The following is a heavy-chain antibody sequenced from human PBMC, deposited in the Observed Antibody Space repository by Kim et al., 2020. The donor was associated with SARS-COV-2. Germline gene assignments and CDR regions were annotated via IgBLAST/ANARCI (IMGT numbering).Heavy chain of an antibody. J-gene: IGHJ4*02. D-gene: IGHD3-16*01. CDR2: ISGSGGST. CDR3: ASRSNYAFDN. Sequence: GGSLRLSCAASGFTFSIYTMNWVRQAPGKGVEWVSTISGSGGSTYYADSVKGRFTISRDNSKNTLYLQMNSLRAEDTAVYYCASRSNYAFDNWGQGTLVTVSS. V-gene: IGHV3-23*01. CDR1: GFTFSIYT.